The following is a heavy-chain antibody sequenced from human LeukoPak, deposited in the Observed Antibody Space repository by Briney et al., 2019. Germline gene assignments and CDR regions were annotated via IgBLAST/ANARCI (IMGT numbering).Heavy chain of an antibody. J-gene: IGHJ4*02. CDR3: AKDNGYCTSTSCFLEY. V-gene: IGHV3-23*01. Sequence: GGSLRLSCVASGFTFNSYAMSWVRQAPGKGLEWVSAISGSGGSTYYADYVKGRFTISRDNSKSTLYLQMNSLGAEDTALYYCAKDNGYCTSTSCFLEYWGQGALVTVSS. CDR2: ISGSGGST. CDR1: GFTFNSYA. D-gene: IGHD2-2*03.